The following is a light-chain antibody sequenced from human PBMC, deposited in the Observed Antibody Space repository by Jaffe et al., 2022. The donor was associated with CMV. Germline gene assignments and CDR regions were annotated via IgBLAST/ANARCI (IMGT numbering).Light chain of an antibody. CDR1: ALSKQY. J-gene: IGLJ2*01. V-gene: IGLV3-25*03. CDR2: DDT. CDR3: QSADSSISYKV. Sequence: SYELTQPPSLSVSPGQTARITCSGDALSKQYVYWYQQRPGRAPLLVIYDDTQRPSGIPDRFSASSSGTTATLTISGVQAEDEADFYCQSADSSISYKVFGGGTKLTVL.